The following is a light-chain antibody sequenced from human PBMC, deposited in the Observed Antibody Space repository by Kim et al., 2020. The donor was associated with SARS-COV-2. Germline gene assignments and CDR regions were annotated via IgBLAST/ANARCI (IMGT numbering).Light chain of an antibody. CDR2: GNS. J-gene: IGLJ3*02. CDR1: RPNSGAGYD. CDR3: QSFDISLSGPV. V-gene: IGLV1-40*01. Sequence: RSHTTSTSARPNSGAGYDAHWYQQLPGTAPKLLIFGNSKRPSGVPDRISGSKSGTSASLAITGLQAEDEADYYCQSFDISLSGPVFGGGTQLTVL.